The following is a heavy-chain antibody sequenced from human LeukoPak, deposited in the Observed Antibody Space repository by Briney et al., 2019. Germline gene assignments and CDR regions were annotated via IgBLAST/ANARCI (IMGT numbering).Heavy chain of an antibody. CDR2: IYYDGST. J-gene: IGHJ4*02. Sequence: SETLSLTCIVSGGSISSSSYYWGWIRQPPGKGLEWIGSIYYDGSTYYNPSLKSRVTMSVDTYKNQFSLKVSSVTAADTAVYYCAKEITYYYDSSGGYYFDYWGQGTLVTVSS. D-gene: IGHD3-22*01. CDR1: GGSISSSSYY. V-gene: IGHV4-39*07. CDR3: AKEITYYYDSSGGYYFDY.